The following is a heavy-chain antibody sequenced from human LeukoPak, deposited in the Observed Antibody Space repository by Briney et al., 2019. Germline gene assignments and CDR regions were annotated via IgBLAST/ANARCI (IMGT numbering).Heavy chain of an antibody. J-gene: IGHJ3*02. CDR1: GFTFSNAW. CDR3: TTDSVTARRDDAFDI. Sequence: PGGPLKLSCAASGFTFSNAWMSWVRQAPGKGLEWVGRIKRKTDGGTTDYAAPVKGRFTISRDDSKNMLYLQMNSLKNEDTAVYYCTTDSVTARRDDAFDIWGQGTVTVSS. D-gene: IGHD2-21*02. V-gene: IGHV3-15*01. CDR2: IKRKTDGGTT.